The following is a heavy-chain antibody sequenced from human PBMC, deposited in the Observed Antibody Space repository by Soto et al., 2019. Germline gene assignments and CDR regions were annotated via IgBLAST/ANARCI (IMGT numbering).Heavy chain of an antibody. V-gene: IGHV4-59*01. Sequence: QVQLQESGPGLVKPSETLSLTCTVSGGSISSYYWSWIRQPPGKGLQWIGYIYYSGSTNYNPSLKSRVTISVDTSKNQFSLKLSSVTAADTAVYYCARGGRSAYYYYMAVWGKGTTVTVSS. J-gene: IGHJ6*03. CDR1: GGSISSYY. CDR3: ARGGRSAYYYYMAV. CDR2: IYYSGST.